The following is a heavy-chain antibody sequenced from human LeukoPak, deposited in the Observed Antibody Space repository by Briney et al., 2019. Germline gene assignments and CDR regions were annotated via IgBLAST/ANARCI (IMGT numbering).Heavy chain of an antibody. CDR2: IKEDGSAK. Sequence: AGGSLRLSCAASGFTFSRYWVHWVRQAPGKGLEWVANIKEDGSAKYYVDSVEGRFTISRDNSKNMLYLQMNSLRAEDTAVYYCAKDRGELLDAFDYWGQGTLVTVSS. CDR3: AKDRGELLDAFDY. J-gene: IGHJ4*02. CDR1: GFTFSRYW. D-gene: IGHD1-26*01. V-gene: IGHV3-7*01.